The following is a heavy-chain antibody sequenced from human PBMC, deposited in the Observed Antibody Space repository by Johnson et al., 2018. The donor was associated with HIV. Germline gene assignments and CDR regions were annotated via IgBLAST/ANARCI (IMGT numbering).Heavy chain of an antibody. J-gene: IGHJ3*02. CDR1: GFTFNDYA. Sequence: VQLVESGGGLVQPGRSLRLSCAASGFTFNDYAMHWVRQVPGKGLEWVSGISWNSENIAYADSVRGRFTISRDNAKNSLSLQMNILTAEDTAFYYCARAPEVRGIDAFDIWGQGTMVTVS. V-gene: IGHV3-9*01. CDR3: ARAPEVRGIDAFDI. CDR2: ISWNSENI. D-gene: IGHD3-10*01.